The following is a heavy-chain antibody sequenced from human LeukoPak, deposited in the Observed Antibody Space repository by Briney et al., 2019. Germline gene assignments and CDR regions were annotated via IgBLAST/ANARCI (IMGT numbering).Heavy chain of an antibody. CDR2: IYSSGST. CDR3: AREPYDSAESWFDP. D-gene: IGHD3-22*01. V-gene: IGHV4-4*07. Sequence: SETLSLTCTLSGRSIRSYHWRWLPQPAGKGLEWIGRIYSSGSTNYNPSIKSRVTMSVDTSKNQFSLKLSSVTAADTAVYYCAREPYDSAESWFDPWGQGTLVTVSS. J-gene: IGHJ5*02. CDR1: GRSIRSYH.